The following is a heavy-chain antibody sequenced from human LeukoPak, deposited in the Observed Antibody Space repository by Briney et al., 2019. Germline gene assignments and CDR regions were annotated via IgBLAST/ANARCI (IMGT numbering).Heavy chain of an antibody. CDR1: GGSISSYY. Sequence: SETLSLTCTVSGGSISSYYWSWIRQPPGRGLEWIGYIYYSGSISYNPSLRSRVTISADTSKNQFSLKLSSVTAADTAVYYCVGGYGGNYWRFDYWGQGTVIPVSS. CDR2: IYYSGSI. CDR3: VGGYGGNYWRFDY. J-gene: IGHJ4*02. V-gene: IGHV4-59*08. D-gene: IGHD1-26*01.